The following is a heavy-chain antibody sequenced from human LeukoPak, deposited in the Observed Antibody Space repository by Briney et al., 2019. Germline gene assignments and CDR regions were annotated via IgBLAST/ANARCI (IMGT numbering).Heavy chain of an antibody. V-gene: IGHV3-30*02. CDR3: AKDRYYDILTGYIDY. J-gene: IGHJ4*02. Sequence: GGSLRLSCEASGFTFSSYGMHWVRQAPGKGLEWVAFIRYDGSNKYYADSVKGRFTISRDNSKNTLYLQMNSLRAEDTAVYYCAKDRYYDILTGYIDYWGQGTLVTVSS. CDR2: IRYDGSNK. D-gene: IGHD3-9*01. CDR1: GFTFSSYG.